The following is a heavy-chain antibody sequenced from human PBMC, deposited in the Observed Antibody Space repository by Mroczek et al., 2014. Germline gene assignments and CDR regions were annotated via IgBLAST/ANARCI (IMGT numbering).Heavy chain of an antibody. CDR3: ARQAVGDIVVVVAAAGDLSFDY. D-gene: IGHD2-15*01. Sequence: VQLGAVWSRGEKDRGRSLKISCKGSGYSFTSYWIGWVRQMPGKGLEWMGIIYPGDSDTRYSPSFQGQVTISADKSISTAYLQWSSLKASDTAMYYCARQAVGDIVVVVAAAGDLSFDYWGQGTLVTVSS. CDR1: GYSFTSYW. V-gene: IGHV5-51*01. CDR2: IYPGDSDT. J-gene: IGHJ4*02.